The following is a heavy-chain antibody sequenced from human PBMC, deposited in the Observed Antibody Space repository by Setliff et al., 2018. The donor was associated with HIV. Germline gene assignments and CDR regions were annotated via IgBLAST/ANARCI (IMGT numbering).Heavy chain of an antibody. CDR3: VRGPHTSSWYGGYAFDI. Sequence: SETLSLTCTVSGGSISSGIYYWSWIRQPAGQGLEWIGHIYTSGSTNYNPSLKSRVTMSVDTSKNQFSLNLNSVTAADTAVYYCVRGPHTSSWYGGYAFDIWGQGTMVTVSS. CDR2: IYTSGST. V-gene: IGHV4-61*09. J-gene: IGHJ3*02. CDR1: GGSISSGIYY. D-gene: IGHD6-13*01.